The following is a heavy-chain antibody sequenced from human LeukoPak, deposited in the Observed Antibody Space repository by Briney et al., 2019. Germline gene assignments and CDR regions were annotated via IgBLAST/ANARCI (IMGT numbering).Heavy chain of an antibody. CDR3: ARDAGYCSGGSCSFWFDP. V-gene: IGHV4-59*01. J-gene: IGHJ5*02. Sequence: SETLSLTCTVSGGSISSYYWSWIRQPPGKGLEWIGYIYYSGSTNYNPSLKSRVTISVDTSKNQFSLKLSSVTAADTAVYYCARDAGYCSGGSCSFWFDPWGQGTLVTVSS. CDR1: GGSISSYY. CDR2: IYYSGST. D-gene: IGHD2-15*01.